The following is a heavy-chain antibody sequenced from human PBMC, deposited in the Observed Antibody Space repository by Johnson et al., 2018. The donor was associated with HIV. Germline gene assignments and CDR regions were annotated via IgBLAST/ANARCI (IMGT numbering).Heavy chain of an antibody. Sequence: VQLVESGGGVVQPGRSLRLSCSASGFTFSSYAMHWVRQAPGKGLEWVAFITKDGMNEYYADSVKGRFTISRDNSKITLYLQMNSLRAEDTAVYYCAREGYSYDSSGYYSPFDIWGQGTMVTVSP. CDR2: ITKDGMNE. J-gene: IGHJ3*02. D-gene: IGHD3-22*01. V-gene: IGHV3-30*04. CDR3: AREGYSYDSSGYYSPFDI. CDR1: GFTFSSYA.